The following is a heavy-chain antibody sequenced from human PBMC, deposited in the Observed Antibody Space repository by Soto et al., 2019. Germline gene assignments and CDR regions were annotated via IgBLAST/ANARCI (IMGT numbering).Heavy chain of an antibody. J-gene: IGHJ6*03. CDR3: AALSTSLGSHYYYYYMDV. Sequence: SVKVSCKASGFTFTSSAMQWVRQARGQRLEWIGWIVVGSGNTNYAQKFQERVTITRDMSTSTAYMELSSLRSEDTAVYYCAALSTSLGSHYYYYYMDVWGKGTTVTVSS. CDR1: GFTFTSSA. CDR2: IVVGSGNT. V-gene: IGHV1-58*02. D-gene: IGHD2-2*01.